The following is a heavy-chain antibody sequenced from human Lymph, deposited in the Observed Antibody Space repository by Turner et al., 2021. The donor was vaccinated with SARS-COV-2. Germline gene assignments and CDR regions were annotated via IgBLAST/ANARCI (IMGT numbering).Heavy chain of an antibody. CDR2: IKTKTDGGTT. CDR1: GFTFSNAW. CDR3: TTHSAPDY. D-gene: IGHD6-13*01. Sequence: EVQLVVSGGGLVTPGGSLRLSCAASGFTFSNAWRTWVRQAPGKMREWVSHIKTKTDGGTTDYAAPVKGRFTISRDNSKNTLYLQMNCLKTKDTAVYYCTTHSAPDYWGQGTLVTVSS. V-gene: IGHV3-15*01. J-gene: IGHJ4*02.